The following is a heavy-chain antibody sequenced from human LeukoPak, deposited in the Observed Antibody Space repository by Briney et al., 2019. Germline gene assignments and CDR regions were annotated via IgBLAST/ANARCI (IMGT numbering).Heavy chain of an antibody. Sequence: WASVKVSCKASGYTFTSYAMHWVRQAPGQRLEWMGWVNAGNGNTKYSQKFQGRVTITRDTSASTAYMELSSLRSEDTAVYYCARAMVVYYYGMDVWGQGTTVTVSS. CDR1: GYTFTSYA. CDR2: VNAGNGNT. V-gene: IGHV1-3*01. J-gene: IGHJ6*02. D-gene: IGHD3-22*01. CDR3: ARAMVVYYYGMDV.